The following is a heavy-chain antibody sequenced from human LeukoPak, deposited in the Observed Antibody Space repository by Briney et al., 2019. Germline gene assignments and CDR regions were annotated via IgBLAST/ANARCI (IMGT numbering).Heavy chain of an antibody. V-gene: IGHV3-48*03. CDR2: ISSSDTTI. CDR1: GFTFRSYE. D-gene: IGHD2-8*01. CDR3: ARTDLVPHYFYYYMDV. J-gene: IGHJ6*03. Sequence: GGSLRLSCAASGFTFRSYEMNWVRQAPGKGLEWVSYISSSDTTIYYADSVKGRFTISRDNAKNSLYLQMNSLRAEDTAAYYCARTDLVPHYFYYYMDVWSKGTTVTVSS.